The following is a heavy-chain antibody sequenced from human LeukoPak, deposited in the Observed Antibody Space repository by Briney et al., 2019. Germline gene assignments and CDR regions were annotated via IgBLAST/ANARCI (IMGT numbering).Heavy chain of an antibody. J-gene: IGHJ4*02. CDR3: ARGLIPLGVVISRFDY. V-gene: IGHV3-11*04. CDR1: GFTFSDYY. Sequence: GGSLRLSCAASGFTFSDYYMSWIRQAPGKGLEWVSYISSSGSTIYYADSVKGRFTISRDNSKNTLYLQMNSLRAEDTVVYYCARGLIPLGVVISRFDYWGQGTLVTVSS. CDR2: ISSSGSTI. D-gene: IGHD3-3*01.